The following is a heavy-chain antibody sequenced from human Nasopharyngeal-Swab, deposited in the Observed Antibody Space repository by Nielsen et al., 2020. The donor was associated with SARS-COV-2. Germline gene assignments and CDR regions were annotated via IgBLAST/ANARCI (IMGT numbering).Heavy chain of an antibody. V-gene: IGHV3-48*02. Sequence: ESLKISCAASGFTFSNFRMNWVRQAPGKGLEWVSCISSNSDTKYYADSVKGRFTISRDNAKNSLYLQMNSLRHEDTAVYYCASGTYDNAPGWGQGTLVTVSS. CDR1: GFTFSNFR. CDR2: ISSNSDTK. CDR3: ASGTYDNAPG. D-gene: IGHD1-1*01. J-gene: IGHJ4*02.